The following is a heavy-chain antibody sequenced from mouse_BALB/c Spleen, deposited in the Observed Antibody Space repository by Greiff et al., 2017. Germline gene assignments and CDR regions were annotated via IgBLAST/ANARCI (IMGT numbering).Heavy chain of an antibody. J-gene: IGHJ4*01. D-gene: IGHD1-1*01. CDR2: IWGDGST. Sequence: QVQLKESGPGLVAPSQSLSITCTVSGFSLTGYGVNWVRQPPGKGLEWLGMIWGDGSTDYNSALKSRLSISKDNSKSQVFLKMNSLQTDDTARYYCARIYYYGSSPFYYAMDYWGQGTSVTVSS. CDR3: ARIYYYGSSPFYYAMDY. CDR1: GFSLTGYG. V-gene: IGHV2-6-7*01.